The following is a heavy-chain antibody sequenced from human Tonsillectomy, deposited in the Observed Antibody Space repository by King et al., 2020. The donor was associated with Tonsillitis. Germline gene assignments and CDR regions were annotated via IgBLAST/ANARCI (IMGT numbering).Heavy chain of an antibody. V-gene: IGHV5-10-1*03. CDR1: GYSFTSYW. D-gene: IGHD3-22*01. CDR2: IDPSDSYT. J-gene: IGHJ4*02. CDR3: ARFPKYYYDSSGYSDY. Sequence: AQLVQSGAEVKKPGESLRISCKGSGYSFTSYWISWVRQMPGKGLGWMGRIDPSDSYTNYSPSFQGHVTISADKSISTAYLQWSSLKASDTAMYYCARFPKYYYDSSGYSDYWGQGTLVTVSS.